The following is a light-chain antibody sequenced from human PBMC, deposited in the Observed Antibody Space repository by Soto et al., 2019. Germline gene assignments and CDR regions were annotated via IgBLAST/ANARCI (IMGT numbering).Light chain of an antibody. J-gene: IGKJ1*01. CDR3: QQRGNWPWT. Sequence: VLTQSPHTLSLSPGERATLSCRASQIVSASYLAWYQQKLGQAPRLLIYDASSRAAGIPDRFSGSGSGTDFTLTIRRRGPEDFAVYYCQQRGNWPWTFGQGTKVDIK. CDR2: DAS. CDR1: QIVSASY. V-gene: IGKV3D-20*02.